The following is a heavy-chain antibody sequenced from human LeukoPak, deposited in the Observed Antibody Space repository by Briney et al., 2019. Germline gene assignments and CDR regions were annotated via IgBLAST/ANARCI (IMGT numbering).Heavy chain of an antibody. V-gene: IGHV4-59*01. CDR1: GGSISSYY. Sequence: PSETLSLTCTVSGGSISSYYWSWIRQPPGKGLEWIGYIYYSGSTSYNPSLKSRVTISVDTSKNQFSLKLSSVTAADTAVYYCARVEIKEYFDYWGQGTLVTVSS. CDR2: IYYSGST. CDR3: ARVEIKEYFDY. D-gene: IGHD5-24*01. J-gene: IGHJ4*02.